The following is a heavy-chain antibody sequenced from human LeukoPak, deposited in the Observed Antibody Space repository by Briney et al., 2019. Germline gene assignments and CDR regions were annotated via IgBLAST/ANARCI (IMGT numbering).Heavy chain of an antibody. V-gene: IGHV5-51*01. CDR2: IYPGDSDT. Sequence: GESLQISCKGSGYSFTSYWIGWVRQMPGKRLEGVGIIYPGDSDTRYSPSFQGQVTIAADKSISTAYLQWSNLKASDTAMYYCASSIRYYDFWSGYYTSYYFDYWGQGTLVTVSS. CDR1: GYSFTSYW. J-gene: IGHJ4*02. CDR3: ASSIRYYDFWSGYYTSYYFDY. D-gene: IGHD3-3*01.